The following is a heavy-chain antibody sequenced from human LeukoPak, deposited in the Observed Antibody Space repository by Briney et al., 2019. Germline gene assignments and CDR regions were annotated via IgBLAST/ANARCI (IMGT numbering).Heavy chain of an antibody. CDR1: GGSISSYY. CDR3: ARGGGYASPIGY. Sequence: PSETLSLTCSVSGGSISSYYWSWIRQTPGKGLEWIGYIYHSGSTNYNPSLKSRVTISVDTSKNQFSLKLSSVTAADTAVYYCARGGGYASPIGYWGQGALVTVSS. CDR2: IYHSGST. D-gene: IGHD5-12*01. J-gene: IGHJ4*02. V-gene: IGHV4-59*01.